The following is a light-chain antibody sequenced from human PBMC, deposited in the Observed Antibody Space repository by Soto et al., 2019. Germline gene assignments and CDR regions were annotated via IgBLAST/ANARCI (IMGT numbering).Light chain of an antibody. CDR1: SSHIGSNY. V-gene: IGLV1-47*01. CDR3: AAWDDSLSGPLYV. Sequence: SAPTQPPSPSGAPRQRVTISCSGNSSHIGSNYVYWYQQLPGTAPKLLIYRNNQRPSGVPDRFSGSKSGTSASLAISGLRSEDEADYYCAAWDDSLSGPLYVFGTGTKVTVL. CDR2: RNN. J-gene: IGLJ1*01.